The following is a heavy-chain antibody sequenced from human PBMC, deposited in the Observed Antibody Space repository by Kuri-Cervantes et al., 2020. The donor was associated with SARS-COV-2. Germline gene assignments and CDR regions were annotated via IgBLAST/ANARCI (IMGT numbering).Heavy chain of an antibody. V-gene: IGHV4-59*08. CDR3: ARSAVAGTWGFIDY. CDR1: GGSISSYY. J-gene: IGHJ4*02. CDR2: IYYSGST. D-gene: IGHD6-19*01. Sequence: SETLSLTCTVSGGSISSYYWSWIRQPPGKGLEGIGYIYYSGSTNYNPSLKSRVTISVDTSKNQFSLKLSSVTAADTAVYYCARSAVAGTWGFIDYWGQGTLVTVSS.